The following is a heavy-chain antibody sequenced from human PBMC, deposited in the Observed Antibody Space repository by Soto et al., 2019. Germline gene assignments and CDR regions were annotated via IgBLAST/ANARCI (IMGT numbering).Heavy chain of an antibody. CDR3: AKDPTMVRGVIRYYFDY. CDR1: GFTFDDNA. D-gene: IGHD3-10*01. CDR2: INWKSNK. V-gene: IGHV3-30*18. Sequence: PGGSLRLSCAVSGFTFDDNAMHWVRQAPEKGLEWVSGINWKSNKYYADSVKGRFTISRDNSKNTLYLQMNSLRAEDTAVYYCAKDPTMVRGVIRYYFDYWGQGTLVTVSS. J-gene: IGHJ4*02.